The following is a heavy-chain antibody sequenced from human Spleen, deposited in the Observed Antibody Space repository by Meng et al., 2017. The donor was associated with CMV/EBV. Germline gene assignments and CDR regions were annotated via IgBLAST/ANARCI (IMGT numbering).Heavy chain of an antibody. V-gene: IGHV4-34*01. J-gene: IGHJ6*02. CDR2: INHSGST. Sequence: SETLSLTCAVYGGSFSGYYWSWIRQPPGKGLEWIGEINHSGSTNYNPSLKRRVTISVDTSKNQFSLKLSSVTAADTAVYYWARYYYYYGMDVWGQGTTVTVSS. CDR3: ARYYYYYGMDV. CDR1: GGSFSGYY.